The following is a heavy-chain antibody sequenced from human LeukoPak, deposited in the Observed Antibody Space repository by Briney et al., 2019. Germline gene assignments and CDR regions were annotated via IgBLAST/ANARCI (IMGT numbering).Heavy chain of an antibody. CDR1: GGSISSSSYY. V-gene: IGHV4-39*01. J-gene: IGHJ4*02. Sequence: SETLSLTCTVSGGSISSSSYYWGWIRQPPGKGLEWIGSIYYSGSTYYNPSLKSRVTISVDTSKKQFSLKLSSVPAADTAVYYCASPSVGATTGIDYWGQGTLVTVSS. CDR3: ASPSVGATTGIDY. D-gene: IGHD1-26*01. CDR2: IYYSGST.